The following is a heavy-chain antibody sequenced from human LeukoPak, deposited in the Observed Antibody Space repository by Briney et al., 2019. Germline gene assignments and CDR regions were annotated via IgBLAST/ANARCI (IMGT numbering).Heavy chain of an antibody. CDR1: GFTFSSCS. CDR2: ISSSSSYI. Sequence: PGGSLRLSCAASGFTFSSCSMNWVRQAPGKGLEWVSSISSSSSYIYYADSVKGRFTISRDNAKNSLYLQMNSLRAEDTAVYYCASTYGSGSYPIDYWGQGTLVTVSS. J-gene: IGHJ4*02. CDR3: ASTYGSGSYPIDY. V-gene: IGHV3-21*01. D-gene: IGHD3-10*01.